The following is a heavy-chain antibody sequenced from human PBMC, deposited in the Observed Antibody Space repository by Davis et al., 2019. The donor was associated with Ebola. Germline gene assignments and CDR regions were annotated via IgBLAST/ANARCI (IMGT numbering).Heavy chain of an antibody. J-gene: IGHJ4*02. CDR3: ARGPCSGGSCYSEGGTS. CDR2: IYYSGST. D-gene: IGHD2-15*01. Sequence: MPGGSLRLSCTVSGGSISSYYWSWIRQPPGKGLEWIGYIYYSGSTNYNPSLKSRVTISVDTSKNQFSLKLSSVTAADTAVYYCARGPCSGGSCYSEGGTSWGQGTLVTVSS. CDR1: GGSISSYY. V-gene: IGHV4-59*12.